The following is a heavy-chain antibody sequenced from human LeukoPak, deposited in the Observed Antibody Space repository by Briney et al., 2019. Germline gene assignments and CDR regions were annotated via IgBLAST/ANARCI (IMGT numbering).Heavy chain of an antibody. CDR1: GFAFNTQA. CDR3: ARVRGKLRYLDL. Sequence: PGGSLRLSCVAYGFAFNTQAIHSVRQAPGKGLEWLAVMPLDGSSIYYAASVKDRFTISRDNSKNTLYLQISSLRVEDTAVYYCARVRGKLRYLDLWGQGAPLTVSS. D-gene: IGHD3-9*01. J-gene: IGHJ4*02. CDR2: MPLDGSSI. V-gene: IGHV3-30*15.